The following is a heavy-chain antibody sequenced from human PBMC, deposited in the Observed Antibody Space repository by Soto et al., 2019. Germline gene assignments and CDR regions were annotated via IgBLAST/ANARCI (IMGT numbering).Heavy chain of an antibody. CDR2: IYYSGST. CDR1: GGSISSSSYY. V-gene: IGHV4-39*01. CDR3: ARGVWDSSGWSFDY. J-gene: IGHJ4*02. D-gene: IGHD6-19*01. Sequence: SETLSLTCTVSGGSISSSSYYWGWIRQPPGKGLEWIGSIYYSGSTYYNPSLKSRVTISVDTSKNQFSLKLSSVTAADTAVYYCARGVWDSSGWSFDYWGQGAPVTVSS.